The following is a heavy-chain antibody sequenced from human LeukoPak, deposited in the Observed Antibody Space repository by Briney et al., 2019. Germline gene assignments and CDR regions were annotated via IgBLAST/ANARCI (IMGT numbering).Heavy chain of an antibody. CDR2: IKQDGSEK. J-gene: IGHJ6*02. D-gene: IGHD6-25*01. CDR3: GGPNPLLERPSAMDV. CDR1: GFTFRNFW. V-gene: IGHV3-7*03. Sequence: PGGSLRLSCAASGFTFRNFWMTWVRQAPGKGLEWVANIKQDGSEKHDVDSVKGRFTISRDNAKNSLYLQMNSLRAEDTAVYYCGGPNPLLERPSAMDVWGQGTTVTVSS.